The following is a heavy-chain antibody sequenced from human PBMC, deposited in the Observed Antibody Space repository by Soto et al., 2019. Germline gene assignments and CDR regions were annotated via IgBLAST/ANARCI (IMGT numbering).Heavy chain of an antibody. D-gene: IGHD3-22*01. CDR3: AKDYNPSYYYDSSGYRPPYGAFDI. J-gene: IGHJ3*02. CDR1: GFTFDDYA. Sequence: GGSLRLSCAASGFTFDDYAMHWVRQAPGKGLEWVSGISWNSGSIGYADSVKGRFTISRDNAKNSLYLQMNSLRAEDTALYYCAKDYNPSYYYDSSGYRPPYGAFDIWGQGTMVTVSS. CDR2: ISWNSGSI. V-gene: IGHV3-9*01.